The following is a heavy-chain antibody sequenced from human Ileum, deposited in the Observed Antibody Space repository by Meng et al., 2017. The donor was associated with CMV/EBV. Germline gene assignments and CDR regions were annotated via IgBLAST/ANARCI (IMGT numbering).Heavy chain of an antibody. V-gene: IGHV4-39*07. D-gene: IGHD2-21*01. J-gene: IGHJ5*02. CDR2: IHYNGTT. CDR3: VRDCCKNRSWFDP. Sequence: QLQLQESGPGLVEPSETLSLTCAVSGDSVSTNVFYWGWIRQPPGKGLEWIGSIHYNGTTNYNSSLESRVTISVDTSKNQFSLKLSSVTAADTAVYYCVRDCCKNRSWFDPWGQGTLVTVSS. CDR1: GDSVSTNVFY.